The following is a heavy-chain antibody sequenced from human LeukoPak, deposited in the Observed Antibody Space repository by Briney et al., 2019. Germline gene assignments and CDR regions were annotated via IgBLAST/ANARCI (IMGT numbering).Heavy chain of an antibody. J-gene: IGHJ4*02. Sequence: GGSLRLSCAASGFTVSSNYMSWVRQAPGKGLEWVSYISSSGSTIYYADSVKGRFTISRDNAKNSLYLQMNSLRAEDTAVYYCARDKGSYYGSGSSGDYWGQGTLVTVSS. D-gene: IGHD3-10*01. CDR3: ARDKGSYYGSGSSGDY. CDR1: GFTVSSNY. V-gene: IGHV3-11*01. CDR2: ISSSGSTI.